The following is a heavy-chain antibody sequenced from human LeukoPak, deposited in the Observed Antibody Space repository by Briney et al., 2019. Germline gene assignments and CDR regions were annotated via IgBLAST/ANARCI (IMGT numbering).Heavy chain of an antibody. Sequence: PSETLSLTCTVFGGSISGFYWSWIRQPPGKGLEWIGYIYDSGATNYNAPLKSRVTISIDTSKKQFSLKLSSVTAADTAVYFCARVFYYYGAAPYSDHWGQGTLVTVSS. J-gene: IGHJ4*02. CDR2: IYDSGAT. CDR1: GGSISGFY. V-gene: IGHV4-59*01. CDR3: ARVFYYYGAAPYSDH. D-gene: IGHD3-10*01.